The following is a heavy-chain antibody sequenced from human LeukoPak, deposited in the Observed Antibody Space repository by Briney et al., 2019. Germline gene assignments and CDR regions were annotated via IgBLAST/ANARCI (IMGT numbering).Heavy chain of an antibody. J-gene: IGHJ4*02. D-gene: IGHD3-3*01. V-gene: IGHV1-46*01. CDR3: ARGALPYYDFWSGYPPEVLTYYFDY. CDR2: INPSGGST. CDR1: GYTFTSYY. Sequence: GASVKVSCKASGYTFTSYYMHWVRQAPGQGLEWMGIINPSGGSTSYAQKFQGRVTMTRDMSTSTVYMELSSLRSEDTAVYYCARGALPYYDFWSGYPPEVLTYYFDYWGQGTLVTVSS.